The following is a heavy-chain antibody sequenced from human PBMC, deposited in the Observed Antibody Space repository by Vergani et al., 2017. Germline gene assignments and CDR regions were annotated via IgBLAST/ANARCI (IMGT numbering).Heavy chain of an antibody. Sequence: QVQLQESGPGLVKPSQTLSLTCTVSGGSISSGDYYWSWIRQPPGKGLEWIGYIYYSGSTYNNPSLKSRVTISVDTSKNQFSLKLSSVTAADTAVYYCARDTGIVATIPGNWFDPWGQGTLVTVSS. CDR2: IYYSGST. J-gene: IGHJ5*02. CDR3: ARDTGIVATIPGNWFDP. V-gene: IGHV4-30-4*01. CDR1: GGSISSGDYY. D-gene: IGHD5-12*01.